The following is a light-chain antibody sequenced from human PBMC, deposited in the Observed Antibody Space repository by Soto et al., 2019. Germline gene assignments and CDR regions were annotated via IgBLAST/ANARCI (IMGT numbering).Light chain of an antibody. CDR1: SAHSNYA. J-gene: IGLJ2*01. Sequence: QPVLTQSPSASASLGASVRLTCTLSSAHSNYAIAWHQQQPEKGPRYLMKLNSDGSHTKGDGIPDRFSGSSSGAERYLTISSLQSEDEADYYCQTWGTGIRVFGGGTKVTVL. CDR3: QTWGTGIRV. CDR2: LNSDGSH. V-gene: IGLV4-69*01.